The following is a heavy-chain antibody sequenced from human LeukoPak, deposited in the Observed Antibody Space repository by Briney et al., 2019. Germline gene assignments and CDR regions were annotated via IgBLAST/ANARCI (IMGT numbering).Heavy chain of an antibody. CDR3: ARHGRGVGWFDP. CDR2: ISAYNGNT. J-gene: IGHJ5*02. V-gene: IGHV1-18*01. Sequence: ASVKVSCKASGGTFSSYAISWVRQAPGQGLEWMGWISAYNGNTNYAQKLQGRVTMTTDTSTSTAYMELRSLRSDDTAVYYCARHGRGVGWFDPWGQGTLVTVSS. CDR1: GGTFSSYA. D-gene: IGHD5-24*01.